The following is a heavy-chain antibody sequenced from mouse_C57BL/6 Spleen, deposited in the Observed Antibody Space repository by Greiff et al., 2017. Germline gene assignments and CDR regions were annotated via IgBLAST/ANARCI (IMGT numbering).Heavy chain of an antibody. CDR1: GYTFTSYW. CDR3: AMDGYVYYAMDY. Sequence: QVQLQQPGAELVKPGASVKLSCEASGYTFTSYWMPWVRQRPGQGLEWIGMIRPNSGSTNYNENVKGKATLTVDKSSSTAYMQLSSLNSEDSAVYYCAMDGYVYYAMDYWGQGTSVTVSS. V-gene: IGHV1-64*01. D-gene: IGHD2-2*01. J-gene: IGHJ4*01. CDR2: IRPNSGST.